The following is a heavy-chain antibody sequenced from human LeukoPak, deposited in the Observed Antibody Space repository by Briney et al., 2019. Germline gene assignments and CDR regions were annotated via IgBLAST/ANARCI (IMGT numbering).Heavy chain of an antibody. J-gene: IGHJ4*02. CDR1: GFTFKNYA. CDR3: ARASRWLAFDN. V-gene: IGHV3-66*01. D-gene: IGHD6-19*01. CDR2: IYNGDNT. Sequence: GGSLRLTCSASGFTFKNYAMHWVRQAPGKGLEWVSVIYNGDNTYYADSVQGRFTISKDNSKNTLYLQMNSLRPEDTAVYFCARASRWLAFDNWGQGTLVTVSS.